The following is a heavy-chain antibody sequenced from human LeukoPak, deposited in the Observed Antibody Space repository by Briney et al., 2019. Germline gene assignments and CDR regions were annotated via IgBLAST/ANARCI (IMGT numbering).Heavy chain of an antibody. D-gene: IGHD4-17*01. CDR2: IDPDGTWT. CDR1: GFSFSHYS. Sequence: GGSLRLSCAASGFSFSHYSMSWVRQGPGKGLDWVATIDPDGTWTAYVDSVKGRFTISRDNVQNSLHLQMDSLRADDTAVYYCARLFDRVTTYDYWGQGIQVTVSS. V-gene: IGHV3-7*01. J-gene: IGHJ4*02. CDR3: ARLFDRVTTYDY.